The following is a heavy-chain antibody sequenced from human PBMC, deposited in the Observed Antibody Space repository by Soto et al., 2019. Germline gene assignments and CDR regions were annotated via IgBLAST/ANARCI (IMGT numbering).Heavy chain of an antibody. J-gene: IGHJ4*02. D-gene: IGHD3-3*01. CDR2: INHSGST. Sequence: QVQLQQWGAGLLKPSETLSLTCAVYGGSFSGYYWSWIRQPPGKGLEWIGEINHSGSTNYNPSLKSRVTISVDTSKNQFSLKLSSVTAADTAVYYCASRDYDFWSGYYRSGIVFHYWGQGTLVTVSS. CDR1: GGSFSGYY. CDR3: ASRDYDFWSGYYRSGIVFHY. V-gene: IGHV4-34*01.